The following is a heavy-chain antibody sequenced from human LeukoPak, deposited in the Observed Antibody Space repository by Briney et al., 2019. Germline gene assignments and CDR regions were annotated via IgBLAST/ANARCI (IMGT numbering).Heavy chain of an antibody. CDR2: INPNSGGT. D-gene: IGHD3-9*01. CDR1: GYTFTGYY. J-gene: IGHJ6*03. V-gene: IGHV1-2*02. CDR3: ARDRSYYYDILTGYYYYMDV. Sequence: ASVKVSCKASGYTFTGYYMHWVRQAPGQGLEWMGWINPNSGGTNYAQKFQGRVTMTRDTSISTAYMELSRRRSDDTAVYYCARDRSYYYDILTGYYYYMDVWGKGTTVTVS.